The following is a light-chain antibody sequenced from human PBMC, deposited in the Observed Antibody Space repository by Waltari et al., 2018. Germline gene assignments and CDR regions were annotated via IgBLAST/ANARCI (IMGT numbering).Light chain of an antibody. J-gene: IGKJ1*01. CDR3: QHYLRLPVT. CDR2: GAP. CDR1: QLVTRA. Sequence: EIVLTQSPGTLSLSPGESATLSCRTSQLVTRALAWYQQKPGQAPRLLIYGAPTRATGIPDRVSGSGSEKVFSLTISSLEPEDFAVYYCQHYLRLPVTCGQGTKVEVK. V-gene: IGKV3-20*01.